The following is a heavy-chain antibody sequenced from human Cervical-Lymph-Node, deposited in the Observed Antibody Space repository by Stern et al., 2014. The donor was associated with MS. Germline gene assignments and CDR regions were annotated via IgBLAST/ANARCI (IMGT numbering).Heavy chain of an antibody. CDR3: GRGWGNPRH. J-gene: IGHJ4*02. CDR2: ITVYNGNT. Sequence: VQLVQSGAEVKKPGASVNVSCKASGYTFSSFAITWVRQAPGQGLEWMGTITVYNGNTNYAQGVRNRVTMPTDTPTNTAYMKVRTLRSDDTAVYSWGRGWGNPRHWGQGTLVTVSS. D-gene: IGHD3-16*01. CDR1: GYTFSSFA. V-gene: IGHV1-18*01.